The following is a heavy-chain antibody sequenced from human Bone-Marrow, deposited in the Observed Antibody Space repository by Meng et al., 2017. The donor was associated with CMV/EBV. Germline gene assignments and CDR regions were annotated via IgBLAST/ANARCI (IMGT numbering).Heavy chain of an antibody. Sequence: QGQLAESGPGLRKPEHTLPLSCTVSGDSITSCDTCWRWIRQRPGKDRMWIGYIYYSGSTYSNPSLKSRVTITVDTSKNHFSLKLSSVTAADTAVYYCARVLSGYFDYWGQGTLVTVSS. D-gene: IGHD2-15*01. J-gene: IGHJ4*02. CDR3: ARVLSGYFDY. V-gene: IGHV4-30-4*01. CDR1: GDSITSCDTC. CDR2: IYYSGST.